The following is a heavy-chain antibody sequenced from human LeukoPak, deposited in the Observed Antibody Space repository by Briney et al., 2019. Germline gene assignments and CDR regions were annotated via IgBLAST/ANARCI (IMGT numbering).Heavy chain of an antibody. Sequence: GGSLRLSCAASGFTFSSYWMSWVRQAPRKGLEWVANIKQDGSEKYYVDSVKGRFTISRDNSKNTLYLQMNSLRAEDTAVYYCARGNDFWSGYSQSIDYWGQGTLVTVSS. V-gene: IGHV3-7*01. D-gene: IGHD3-3*01. CDR3: ARGNDFWSGYSQSIDY. CDR1: GFTFSSYW. J-gene: IGHJ4*02. CDR2: IKQDGSEK.